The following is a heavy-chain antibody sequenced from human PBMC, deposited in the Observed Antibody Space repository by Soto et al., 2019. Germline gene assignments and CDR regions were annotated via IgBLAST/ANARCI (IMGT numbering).Heavy chain of an antibody. D-gene: IGHD3-22*01. J-gene: IGHJ6*02. CDR3: ARTKYDGPLDYYDSSGYYFPGYYYGMDV. Sequence: SETLSLTCAVSGGSIISSNWWRWVRQPPGKGLEWIGEIYHSGSTNYNPSLKSRVTISVDKSKNQFSLKLSSVTAADTAVYYCARTKYDGPLDYYDSSGYYFPGYYYGMDVWGQGTTVTVSS. CDR2: IYHSGST. V-gene: IGHV4-4*02. CDR1: GGSIISSNW.